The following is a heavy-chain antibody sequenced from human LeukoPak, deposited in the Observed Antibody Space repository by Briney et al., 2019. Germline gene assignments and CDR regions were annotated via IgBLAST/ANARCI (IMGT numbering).Heavy chain of an antibody. Sequence: PSGGSLRLSCAVSGFTVTSNYMSWVRQAPGKGLEWVSVIYSGSNTYYADSVKGRFTISRGNSKNTLYLQMNSLRVEDTAVYYCARESSGSYFFYWGQGTLVTVSS. V-gene: IGHV3-66*01. D-gene: IGHD1-26*01. CDR2: IYSGSNT. CDR3: ARESSGSYFFY. J-gene: IGHJ4*02. CDR1: GFTVTSNY.